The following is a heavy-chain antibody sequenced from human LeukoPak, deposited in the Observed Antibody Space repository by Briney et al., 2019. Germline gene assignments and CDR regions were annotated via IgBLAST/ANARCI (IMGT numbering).Heavy chain of an antibody. D-gene: IGHD3-22*01. CDR1: GFTFSSYG. CDR3: AKDMYYYDSSGYGHYFDY. CDR2: ISGSGGST. J-gene: IGHJ4*02. V-gene: IGHV3-23*01. Sequence: GGTLRLSCAASGFTFSSYGMSWVRQAPGKGLEWVSAISGSGGSTYYADSVKGRFTISRDNSKNTPYLQMNSLRAEDTAVYYCAKDMYYYDSSGYGHYFDYWGQGTLVTVSS.